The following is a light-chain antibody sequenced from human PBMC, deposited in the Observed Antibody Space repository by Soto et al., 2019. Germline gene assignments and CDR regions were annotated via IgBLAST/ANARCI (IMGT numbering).Light chain of an antibody. CDR2: GAS. Sequence: EIVLTQSPVTLSLSPLERATLSCSASQSVSSSYLAWYQQKPGQAPRLLIFGASTRATGIPDRCSGSGSGTDFTLTISRLEPEDFAVYYCQQYGSSPSITFGQGTRLEIK. J-gene: IGKJ5*01. CDR3: QQYGSSPSIT. CDR1: QSVSSSY. V-gene: IGKV3-20*01.